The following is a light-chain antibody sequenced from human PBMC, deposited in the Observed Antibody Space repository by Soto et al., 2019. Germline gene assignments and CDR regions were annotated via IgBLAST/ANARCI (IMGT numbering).Light chain of an antibody. CDR3: RQYGYSPYT. Sequence: EVVLTQSPGTLSLSPGERATLSCRASQSVSSYLAWYQHKPGQAPRLLISRASSRATGIPDRFSGSGSGTDFTLTISRLDPEDLAVYYCRQYGYSPYTFGRGTKLEIK. V-gene: IGKV3-20*01. CDR2: RAS. J-gene: IGKJ2*01. CDR1: QSVSSY.